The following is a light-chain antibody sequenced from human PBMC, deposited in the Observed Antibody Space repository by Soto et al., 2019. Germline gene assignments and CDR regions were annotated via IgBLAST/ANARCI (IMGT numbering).Light chain of an antibody. V-gene: IGKV3-20*01. J-gene: IGKJ1*01. Sequence: ETVLTQSPGTLSLSPGERATLSCRASQDIRSNYLAWYRQTPGQAPRLLIYGASRRASGIADRFSGSGFGTDFTLIISRLEPEDFALYYCQQYDSSPCTFGQGTKVEIK. CDR3: QQYDSSPCT. CDR1: QDIRSNY. CDR2: GAS.